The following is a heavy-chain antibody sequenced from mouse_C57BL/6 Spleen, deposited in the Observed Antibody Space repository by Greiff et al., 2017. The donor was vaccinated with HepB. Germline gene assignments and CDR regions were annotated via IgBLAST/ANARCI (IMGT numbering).Heavy chain of an antibody. Sequence: QVQLQQSGPELVKPGASVKISCKASGYSFTSYYIHWVKQRPGQGLEWIGWIYPGSGNTKYNEKFKGKATLTADTSSSTAYMQLSSLTSEDSAVYYCARSIGYDDGLDYWGQGTTLTVSS. V-gene: IGHV1-66*01. J-gene: IGHJ2*01. CDR1: GYSFTSYY. CDR3: ARSIGYDDGLDY. CDR2: IYPGSGNT. D-gene: IGHD2-2*01.